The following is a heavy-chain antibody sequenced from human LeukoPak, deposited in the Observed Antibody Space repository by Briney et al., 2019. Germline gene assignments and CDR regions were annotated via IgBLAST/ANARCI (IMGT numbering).Heavy chain of an antibody. CDR2: IYYSGST. Sequence: SETLSLTCTVSGGSISSYYWTWIRQPPGKGLEWIGYIYYSGSTNYNPSLKSRVTISVDTSKNQFSLKLSSVTAADTAVYYCARLVVSSWYHEVLLGRDYWGQGTLVTVSS. V-gene: IGHV4-59*08. D-gene: IGHD6-13*01. CDR1: GGSISSYY. J-gene: IGHJ4*02. CDR3: ARLVVSSWYHEVLLGRDY.